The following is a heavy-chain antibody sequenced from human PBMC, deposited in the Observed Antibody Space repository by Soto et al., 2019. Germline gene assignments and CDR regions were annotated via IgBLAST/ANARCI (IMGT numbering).Heavy chain of an antibody. CDR2: IYYTGST. J-gene: IGHJ4*02. V-gene: IGHV4-39*01. CDR3: ARKLVGATDDFDY. Sequence: SETLSLTCTVSGGSISSGDFYWSWIRQPPGKGLELIGNIYYTGSTYYDPSLKSRVTISVDTSKNQFSLKLSSVTAADTAVYYCARKLVGATDDFDYWGQGTLVTVSS. D-gene: IGHD1-26*01. CDR1: GGSISSGDFY.